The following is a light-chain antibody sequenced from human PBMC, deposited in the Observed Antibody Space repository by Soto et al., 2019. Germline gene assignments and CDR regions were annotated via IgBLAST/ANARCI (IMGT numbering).Light chain of an antibody. CDR2: EVS. J-gene: IGLJ1*01. CDR1: SSDVGGYNY. V-gene: IGLV2-14*01. Sequence: QSALTQPASVSGSPGQSITISCTGTSSDVGGYNYVSWYQQHPGKAPKLMIYEVSNRPSGVSNRFSGSKSGNTASLTISGLQAEEEADYYSSSYTSSSIDYVFGTGTKLTVL. CDR3: SSYTSSSIDYV.